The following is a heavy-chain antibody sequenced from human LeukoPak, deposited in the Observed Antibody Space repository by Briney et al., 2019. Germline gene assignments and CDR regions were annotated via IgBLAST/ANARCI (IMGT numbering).Heavy chain of an antibody. J-gene: IGHJ4*02. CDR2: IYSAGST. CDR3: RSPSDY. CDR1: GFTVSSNY. V-gene: IGHV3-53*05. Sequence: PGGSLRLSCAASGFTVSSNYMNWVRQAPGKGLEWVSVIYSAGSTYYADSVKGRFTISRDNSKNTLYLQMNSLRAEDTAVYYCRSPSDYWGQGTLVTVSS.